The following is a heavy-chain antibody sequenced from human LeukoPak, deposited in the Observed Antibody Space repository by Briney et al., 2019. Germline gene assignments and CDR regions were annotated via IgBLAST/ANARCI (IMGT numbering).Heavy chain of an antibody. V-gene: IGHV1-69*04. Sequence: SVKVSCKASGGTFSSYAISWVRQAPGQGLEWMGRIIPILGIANYAQKFQGRVTITADKSTSTAYMELSSLRSEDTAVYYCAREGFWSGSDAFDIWGQGTMVTVSS. CDR2: IIPILGIA. J-gene: IGHJ3*02. CDR3: AREGFWSGSDAFDI. D-gene: IGHD3-3*01. CDR1: GGTFSSYA.